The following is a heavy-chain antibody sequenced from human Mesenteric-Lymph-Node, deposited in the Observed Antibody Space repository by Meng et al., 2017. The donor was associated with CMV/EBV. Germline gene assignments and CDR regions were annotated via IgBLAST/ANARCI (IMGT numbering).Heavy chain of an antibody. CDR2: IWYDGSNK. V-gene: IGHV3-33*01. Sequence: GESLKISCAASGFTFSSYGMHWVRQAPGKGLEWVAVIWYDGSNKYYADSVKGRFTISRDNSKNTLYLQMNSLRAEDTAVYYCATDCSGGSCSSTIDYWGQGTLVTVSS. J-gene: IGHJ4*02. CDR1: GFTFSSYG. D-gene: IGHD2-15*01. CDR3: ATDCSGGSCSSTIDY.